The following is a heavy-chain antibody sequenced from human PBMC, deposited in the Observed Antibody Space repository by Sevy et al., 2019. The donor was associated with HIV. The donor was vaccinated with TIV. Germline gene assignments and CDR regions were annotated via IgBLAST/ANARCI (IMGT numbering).Heavy chain of an antibody. Sequence: SETLSLTCTVSGGSISSYYWSWIRQPAGKGLEWIGRIYTSGSTNYNPSLKSRVTMSVDTSKNQFSQKLSSVTAADTAVYYCARDRTEDYDILTDPEAFDIWGQGTMVTVSS. V-gene: IGHV4-4*07. J-gene: IGHJ3*02. CDR1: GGSISSYY. CDR3: ARDRTEDYDILTDPEAFDI. D-gene: IGHD3-9*01. CDR2: IYTSGST.